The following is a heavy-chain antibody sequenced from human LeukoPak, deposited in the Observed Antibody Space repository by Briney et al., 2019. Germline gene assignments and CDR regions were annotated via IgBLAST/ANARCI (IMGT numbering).Heavy chain of an antibody. V-gene: IGHV3-7*01. J-gene: IGHJ3*01. CDR2: MKGDGSEI. CDR3: ARPAYTAAYDL. D-gene: IGHD3-16*01. CDR1: GFTFSTYW. Sequence: PGGSLRPSCAASGFTFSTYWMTWVRQAPGKGLEWVANMKGDGSEIHYVDSVKGRFTISRDNAKNSLYLQMNSLRAEDTAVYYCARPAYTAAYDLWGQGTMVTVSS.